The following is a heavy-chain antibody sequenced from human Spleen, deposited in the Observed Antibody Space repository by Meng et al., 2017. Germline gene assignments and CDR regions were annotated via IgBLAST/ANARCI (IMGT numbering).Heavy chain of an antibody. D-gene: IGHD3-22*01. V-gene: IGHV4-34*01. CDR3: ARRDYYDSSGYYYVYYFDY. J-gene: IGHJ4*02. CDR2: INHSGST. Sequence: QGELQQWGVGLLKPSETLSLTCAVYGGSFSGYYWSWIRQPPGKGLEWIGEINHSGSTNYNPSLKSRVTISVDTSKNQFSLKLSSVTAADTAVYYCARRDYYDSSGYYYVYYFDYWGQGTLVTVSS. CDR1: GGSFSGYY.